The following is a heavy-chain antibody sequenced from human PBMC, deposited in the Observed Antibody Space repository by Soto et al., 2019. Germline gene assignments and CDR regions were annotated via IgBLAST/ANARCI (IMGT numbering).Heavy chain of an antibody. J-gene: IGHJ4*02. V-gene: IGHV4-59*01. CDR3: ARVDTVAGNFDF. Sequence: PSETLSLTCSFSCGSITSYHWSWIRQPPGKGLEWIGYIYYRGNTNYNPSLKSRVTISVDRSKNQFSLKVSSVTAADTAVYYCARVDTVAGNFDFWGQGTLVTVSS. CDR2: IYYRGNT. D-gene: IGHD6-19*01. CDR1: CGSITSYH.